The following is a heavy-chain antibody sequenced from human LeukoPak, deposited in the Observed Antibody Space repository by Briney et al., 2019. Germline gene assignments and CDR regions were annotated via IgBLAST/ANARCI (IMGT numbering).Heavy chain of an antibody. CDR3: ASRGGLYYFDY. J-gene: IGHJ4*02. CDR1: GFSFGSYG. D-gene: IGHD3-16*01. V-gene: IGHV3-30*03. CDR2: VSSDGGTT. Sequence: PGRSLRLSCAASGFSFGSYGIHWVRQAPDKGLEWVAVVSSDGGTTYYADSVKGRFTISRDNSKNTLYLQMNSLRPEDTAVYYCASRGGLYYFDYWGQGTLVTVSS.